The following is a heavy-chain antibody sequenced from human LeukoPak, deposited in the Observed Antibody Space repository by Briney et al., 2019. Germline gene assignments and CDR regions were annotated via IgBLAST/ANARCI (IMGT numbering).Heavy chain of an antibody. CDR2: IYPGDSDT. D-gene: IGHD3-10*01. CDR1: GYSFTSYW. V-gene: IGHV5-51*01. J-gene: IGHJ4*02. CDR3: ARLYYGSGSLYYFDY. Sequence: GESLKISCKGSGYSFTSYWIGWVRQVPGKGLEWMGIIYPGDSDTRYSPSFQGQVTISADKSISTAYLQWSSLKASDTAMYYCARLYYGSGSLYYFDYWGQGTLVTVSS.